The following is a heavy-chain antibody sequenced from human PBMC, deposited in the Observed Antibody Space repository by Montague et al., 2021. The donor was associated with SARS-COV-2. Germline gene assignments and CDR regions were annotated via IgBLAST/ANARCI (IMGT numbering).Heavy chain of an antibody. CDR1: GFSLRSDDEG. Sequence: PALVKPTQTLTLTCTFSGFSLRSDDEGVAWIRQSPGQALEWPAVIYWNGDKRYSPSLQRRLTITKDTSENQVVLTMTNMDPVDTAIYYCAHRGMIRGLIFDYWGQGTLVTVSS. J-gene: IGHJ4*02. CDR2: IYWNGDK. V-gene: IGHV2-5*01. D-gene: IGHD3-10*01. CDR3: AHRGMIRGLIFDY.